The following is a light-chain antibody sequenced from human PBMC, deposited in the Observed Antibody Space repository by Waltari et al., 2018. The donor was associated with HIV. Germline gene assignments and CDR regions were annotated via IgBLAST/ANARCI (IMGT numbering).Light chain of an antibody. CDR1: NIGSKR. CDR2: DES. J-gene: IGLJ2*01. Sequence: SSALTQSPSVSVAPGRTARITCEGHNIGSKRVNWYQQKTGQAPIVVIYDESDRPSGVPARFSGYSSGNTATLTIRSVEAGDEADYYCQVWDKSLYQVVFGGGTRVTVL. CDR3: QVWDKSLYQVV. V-gene: IGLV3-21*01.